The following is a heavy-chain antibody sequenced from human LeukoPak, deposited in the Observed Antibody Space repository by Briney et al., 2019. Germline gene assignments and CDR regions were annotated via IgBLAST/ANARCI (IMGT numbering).Heavy chain of an antibody. CDR1: GFTVSSNY. V-gene: IGHV3-66*02. CDR3: AKSQYQLPTSYYYYYMDV. Sequence: GGSLRLSCAASGFTVSSNYMSWVRQAPGKGLEWVSVIYSGGGTYYADSVKGRFTISRDNSKNTLYLQMNSLRAEDTAVYYCAKSQYQLPTSYYYYYMDVWGKGTTVTVSS. J-gene: IGHJ6*03. D-gene: IGHD2-2*01. CDR2: IYSGGGT.